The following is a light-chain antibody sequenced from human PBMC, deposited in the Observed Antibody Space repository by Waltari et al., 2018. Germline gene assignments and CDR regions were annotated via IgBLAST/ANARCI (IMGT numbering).Light chain of an antibody. J-gene: IGLJ1*01. CDR1: NNDIGAYNY. V-gene: IGLV2-14*01. Sequence: QSALTQPASVSGSPGQSITISCTGTNNDIGAYNYVSCYQQHPGKGPKLMIYGVTMRPSGISNRFSGSKSGNTASLTISGIQAEDEADYYCCSFATSKTYVFGTGTKVTVL. CDR3: CSFATSKTYV. CDR2: GVT.